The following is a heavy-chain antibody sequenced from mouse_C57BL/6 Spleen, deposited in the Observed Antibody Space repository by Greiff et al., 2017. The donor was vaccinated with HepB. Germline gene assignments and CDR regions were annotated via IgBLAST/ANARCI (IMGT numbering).Heavy chain of an antibody. CDR3: TTSAMDY. J-gene: IGHJ4*01. CDR1: GFNIKDDY. Sequence: EVQRVESGAELVRPGASVKLSCTASGFNIKDDYMHWVKQRPEQGLEWIGWIDPENGDTEYASKFQGKATITADTSSNTAYLPLSSRTSEDTAVYYCTTSAMDYWGQGTSVTVSS. V-gene: IGHV14-4*01. CDR2: IDPENGDT.